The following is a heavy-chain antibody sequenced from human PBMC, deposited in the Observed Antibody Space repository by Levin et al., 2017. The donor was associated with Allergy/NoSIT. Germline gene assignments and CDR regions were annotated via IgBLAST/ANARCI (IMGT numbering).Heavy chain of an antibody. V-gene: IGHV3-9*01. CDR1: GFTFDDYA. CDR2: ISWNSGSI. CDR3: AKFNGGSFQDAFDI. D-gene: IGHD2-15*01. Sequence: SLKISCAASGFTFDDYAMHWVRQAPGKGLEWVSGISWNSGSIGYADSVKGRFTISRDNAKNSLYLQMNSLRAEDTALYYCAKFNGGSFQDAFDIWGQGTMVTVSS. J-gene: IGHJ3*02.